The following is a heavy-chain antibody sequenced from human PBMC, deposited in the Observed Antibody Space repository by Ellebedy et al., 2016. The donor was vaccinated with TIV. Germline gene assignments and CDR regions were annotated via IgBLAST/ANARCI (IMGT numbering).Heavy chain of an antibody. Sequence: GESLKISXAASGFTFTSYAMHWVRQAPGKGLEWVAVISYDGSTKYYADSVKGRFSISRDNAKNSVSLQLNSLRAEDTAVYYCARDATPYSSSSYYYYGMNVWGQGTTVTVSS. D-gene: IGHD6-6*01. CDR2: ISYDGSTK. CDR3: ARDATPYSSSSYYYYGMNV. J-gene: IGHJ6*02. V-gene: IGHV3-30-3*01. CDR1: GFTFTSYA.